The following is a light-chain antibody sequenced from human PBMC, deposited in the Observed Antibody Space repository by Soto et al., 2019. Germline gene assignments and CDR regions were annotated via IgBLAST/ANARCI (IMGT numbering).Light chain of an antibody. J-gene: IGLJ3*02. V-gene: IGLV2-14*01. CDR2: EVS. CDR1: SSDVGGYNY. Sequence: QSALTQPASVSGSPGQSITISCTGTSSDVGGYNYVSWYQQHPGKAPKLMIYEVSNRPSGVSNRFSGSKSGNTASLTISGLQAEDEADYYCSSYTFSSTWVFGGGTKVTVL. CDR3: SSYTFSSTWV.